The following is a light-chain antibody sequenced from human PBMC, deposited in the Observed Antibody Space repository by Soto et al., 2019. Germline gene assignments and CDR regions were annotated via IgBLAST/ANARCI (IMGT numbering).Light chain of an antibody. CDR1: QSVLDRSDNKNF. Sequence: DIVMTQSPDSLAVSLGGRATITCKSSQSVLDRSDNKNFLAWYQQKPGQPPKLLIYWASTRKSGVPDRFSGSGSGTDFTLTISGLQAEDVAVYYCQQHFATPITFGPGTKVDVK. J-gene: IGKJ3*01. CDR2: WAS. V-gene: IGKV4-1*01. CDR3: QQHFATPIT.